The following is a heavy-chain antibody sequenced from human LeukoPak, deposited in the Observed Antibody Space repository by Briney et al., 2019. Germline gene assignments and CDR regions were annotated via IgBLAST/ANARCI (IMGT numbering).Heavy chain of an antibody. CDR2: IYHSGST. J-gene: IGHJ4*02. Sequence: SETLSLTCTVSSYSISSGYYWAWIRQPPGKGLEWIGTIYHSGSTYYNPSLKSRVTISVDTSKDQFSLKLTSVTAADTAVYYCARVRGYCSSTICYRYYFDYWGQGTLVTVSS. CDR1: SYSISSGYY. V-gene: IGHV4-38-2*02. D-gene: IGHD2-2*01. CDR3: ARVRGYCSSTICYRYYFDY.